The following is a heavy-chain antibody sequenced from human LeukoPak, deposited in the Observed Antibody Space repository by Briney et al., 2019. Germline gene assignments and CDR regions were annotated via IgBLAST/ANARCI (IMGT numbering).Heavy chain of an antibody. J-gene: IGHJ4*02. V-gene: IGHV3-66*02. Sequence: GGSLRLSCAASGFTVSSNYMSWVRQAPGKGLEWVSVNYSGGSTYYADSVKGRFTISRDNSKNTLYLQMNSLRAEDTAVYYCARDKGVGATRNWGQGTLVTVSS. CDR2: NYSGGST. CDR3: ARDKGVGATRN. D-gene: IGHD1-26*01. CDR1: GFTVSSNY.